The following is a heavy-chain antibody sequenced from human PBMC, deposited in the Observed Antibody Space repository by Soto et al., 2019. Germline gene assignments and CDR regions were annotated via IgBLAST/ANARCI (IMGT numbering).Heavy chain of an antibody. V-gene: IGHV1-69*02. CDR2: IIPILGIA. J-gene: IGHJ6*02. D-gene: IGHD1-20*01. CDR3: ASTRRLIYNWTDEWGHGMDV. Sequence: ASVKVSCKASGGTFSSYTISWVRQAPGQGLEWMGRIIPILGIANYAQKFQGRVTITADKSTRTAYMELSSLRSEDTAVYYCASTRRLIYNWTDEWGHGMDVWGQGTTVTVSS. CDR1: GGTFSSYT.